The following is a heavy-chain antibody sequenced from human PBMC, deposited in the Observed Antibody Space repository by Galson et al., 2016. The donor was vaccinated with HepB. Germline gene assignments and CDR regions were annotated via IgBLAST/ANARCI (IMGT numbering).Heavy chain of an antibody. CDR1: GFSLSTSGVG. D-gene: IGHD3-22*01. V-gene: IGHV2-5*01. CDR3: ARLMTYYYDRGSYNYGPAFDN. J-gene: IGHJ4*02. CDR2: IYWNDDK. Sequence: PALVKPTQTLTLTCTVSGFSLSTSGVGVGWIRQPPGKALEYLGFIYWNDDKRYRPSMKNRLFLTKDNSKNQVVLTMTNMDPEDTATYDCARLMTYYYDRGSYNYGPAFDNWGQGALVIVSS.